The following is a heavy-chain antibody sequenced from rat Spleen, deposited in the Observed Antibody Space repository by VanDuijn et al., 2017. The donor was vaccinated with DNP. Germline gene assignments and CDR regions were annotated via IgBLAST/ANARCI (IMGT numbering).Heavy chain of an antibody. D-gene: IGHD1-1*01. CDR2: ITNSGGST. CDR1: GFTFSNYG. V-gene: IGHV5S13*01. CDR3: TRIGDLHNGGDGDALDA. J-gene: IGHJ4*01. Sequence: EVQLVESGGGLVQPGRSLKLSCAASGFTFSNYGMAWVRQAPTKGLEWVASITNSGGSTYYPDSVKGRFTISRDNAKNTLSLQMDSLRSEDTATYYCTRIGDLHNGGDGDALDAWGQGTSVTVSS.